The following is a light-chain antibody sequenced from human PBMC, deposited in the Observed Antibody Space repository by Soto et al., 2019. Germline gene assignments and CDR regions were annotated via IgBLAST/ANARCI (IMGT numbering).Light chain of an antibody. CDR3: QQYNSYLIT. CDR1: QTISSW. J-gene: IGKJ5*01. Sequence: DIQMTQSPSTLSGSVGDRVTITCRASQTISSWLAWYQQKPGKAPKLLIYKASTLKSGVPSRFSGSGSGTEYTLTISSLQPDDFATYYCQQYNSYLITFGQGTRLDI. CDR2: KAS. V-gene: IGKV1-5*03.